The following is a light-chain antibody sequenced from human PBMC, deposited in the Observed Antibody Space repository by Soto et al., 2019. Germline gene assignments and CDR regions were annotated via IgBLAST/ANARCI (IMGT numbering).Light chain of an antibody. CDR1: NIDFGDYNS. CDR3: SSFTSSSSYVV. J-gene: IGLJ2*01. V-gene: IGLV2-14*01. CDR2: DVT. Sequence: QSALTQSASVSGSPGQSITISCTGTNIDFGDYNSVSWYQQEPGKAPKLIIYDVTNRPSGVSDRFSGSKSGNTASLTISGLQAEDEDDYYCSSFTSSSSYVVFGGGTKLTVL.